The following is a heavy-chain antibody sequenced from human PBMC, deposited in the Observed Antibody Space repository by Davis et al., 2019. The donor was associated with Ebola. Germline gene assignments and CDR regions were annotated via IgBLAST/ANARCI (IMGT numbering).Heavy chain of an antibody. D-gene: IGHD2-2*02. J-gene: IGHJ3*02. CDR1: GFSISGGYY. V-gene: IGHV4-38-2*02. Sequence: MPSETLSLTCSVSGFSISGGYYWGWIRQAPGKGMEWIGSISHSGSTYFTPSLASRATISIDTSKNQFSLSLSSVTAADTAVYYCVRHLRGAIRTVDIWGQGTMVSVSS. CDR3: VRHLRGAIRTVDI. CDR2: ISHSGST.